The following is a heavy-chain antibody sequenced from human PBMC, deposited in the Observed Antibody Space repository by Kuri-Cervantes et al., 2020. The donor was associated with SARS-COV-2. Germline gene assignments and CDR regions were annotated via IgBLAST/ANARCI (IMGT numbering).Heavy chain of an antibody. CDR1: GYTFTGYY. V-gene: IGHV1-2*02. CDR3: ARDGGLAASGKFDY. Sequence: ASVKVSCKASGYTFTGYYMHWVRQAPGQGLEWMGWINPNSGGTNYAQKFQGRVTMTRDTSISTAYMELNSLRFDDTAVYFCARDGGLAASGKFDYWGQGTLVTVSS. CDR2: INPNSGGT. D-gene: IGHD6-13*01. J-gene: IGHJ4*02.